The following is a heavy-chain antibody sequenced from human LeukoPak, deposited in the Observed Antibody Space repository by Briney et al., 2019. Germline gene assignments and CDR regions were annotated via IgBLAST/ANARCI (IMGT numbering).Heavy chain of an antibody. J-gene: IGHJ6*02. D-gene: IGHD2-15*01. CDR1: GFTFSSYW. CDR3: ARDDASAVVVAATYYYYGMDV. V-gene: IGHV3-7*01. CDR2: IKQDGSEK. Sequence: GGSLRLSCAASGFTFSSYWMSWVRRAPGKGLEWVANIKQDGSEKYYVDSVKGRFTISRDNAKNSLYLQMNSLRAEDTAVYCCARDDASAVVVAATYYYYGMDVWGQGTTVTASS.